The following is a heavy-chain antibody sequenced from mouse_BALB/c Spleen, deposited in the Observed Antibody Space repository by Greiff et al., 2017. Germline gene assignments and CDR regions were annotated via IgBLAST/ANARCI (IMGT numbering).Heavy chain of an antibody. Sequence: QVQLQQSGAELVRPGASVKLSCKASGYTFTSYWINWVKQRPGQGLEWIGNIYPSDSYTNYNQKFKDKATLTVDKSSSTAYMQLSSPTSEDSAVYYCTRGITTVVATSYWYFDVWGAGTTVTVSS. CDR1: GYTFTSYW. V-gene: IGHV1-69*02. CDR2: IYPSDSYT. J-gene: IGHJ1*01. D-gene: IGHD1-1*01. CDR3: TRGITTVVATSYWYFDV.